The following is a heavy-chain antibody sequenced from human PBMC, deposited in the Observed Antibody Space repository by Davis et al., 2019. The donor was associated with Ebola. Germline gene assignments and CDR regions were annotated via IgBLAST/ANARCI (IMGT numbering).Heavy chain of an antibody. J-gene: IGHJ4*02. CDR1: GYTFTNYY. CDR3: ARDSFCTYGVCNDRDFDY. Sequence: ASVKVSCKASGYTFTNYYMHWVRQAPGQGLEWMGMINPNDGRTIYAQKFQGRVTVTRDTSTTTVYMDLSSLRSEDTAMYYCARDSFCTYGVCNDRDFDYWGQGTLVTVSS. D-gene: IGHD2-8*01. V-gene: IGHV1-46*01. CDR2: INPNDGRT.